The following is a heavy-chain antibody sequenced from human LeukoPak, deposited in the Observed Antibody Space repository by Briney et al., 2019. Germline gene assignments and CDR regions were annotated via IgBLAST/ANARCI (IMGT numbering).Heavy chain of an antibody. J-gene: IGHJ4*02. CDR3: ARSRRYPREIDY. CDR2: IYLNDSDT. V-gene: IGHV5-51*01. CDR1: GYSFTNYW. D-gene: IGHD1-1*01. Sequence: GESLKISCQGSGYSFTNYWIGWVRQMPGKGLEWMGIIYLNDSDTRYSPSFQGQVTISADKSISTAYLQWSSLKASDTAMYYCARSRRYPREIDYWGQGTLVTVSS.